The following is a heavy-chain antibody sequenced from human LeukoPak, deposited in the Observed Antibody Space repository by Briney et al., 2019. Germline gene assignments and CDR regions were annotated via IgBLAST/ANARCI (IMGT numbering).Heavy chain of an antibody. Sequence: ASVKVSCKASGYTFTSYGISWVRRAPGQGLEWMGWISAYNGNTNYAQKLLGRVTMTTDTSTSTAYMELRSLKSDDTAVYYCARDTCSGGSCYWGYWAQGTLVTVSS. D-gene: IGHD2-15*01. V-gene: IGHV1-18*04. CDR1: GYTFTSYG. CDR2: ISAYNGNT. CDR3: ARDTCSGGSCYWGY. J-gene: IGHJ4*02.